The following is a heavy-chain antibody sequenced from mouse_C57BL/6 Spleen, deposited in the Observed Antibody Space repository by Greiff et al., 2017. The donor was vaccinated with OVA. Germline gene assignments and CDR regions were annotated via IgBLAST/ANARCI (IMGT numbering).Heavy chain of an antibody. CDR1: GFNIKDDY. CDR3: TSDGCYCY. V-gene: IGHV14-4*01. D-gene: IGHD2-3*01. Sequence: VQLQQSGAELVRPGASVKLSCTASGFNIKDDYMHWVKQRPEQGLEWIGWIDPENGDTEYASKFQGKATITADTASNTAYLQLSSLTSEDTAVYYCTSDGCYCYWGQGTTLTVSS. J-gene: IGHJ2*01. CDR2: IDPENGDT.